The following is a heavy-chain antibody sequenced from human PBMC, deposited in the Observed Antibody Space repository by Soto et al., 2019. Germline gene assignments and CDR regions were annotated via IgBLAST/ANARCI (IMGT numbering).Heavy chain of an antibody. CDR1: GYTFSDHG. J-gene: IGHJ5*02. V-gene: IGHV1-18*01. Sequence: QLQLVQSGAEVKKPGASVRVSCKASGYTFSDHGFSWVRQGPGQGLEWLGWISAYNGDTDYAQKFQGRVTMTTDPSTSPAYMELRSLRSDDTAVYYCAKDRPRLTQQFNGVSWGQGTLVTVSS. D-gene: IGHD2-8*01. CDR3: AKDRPRLTQQFNGVS. CDR2: ISAYNGDT.